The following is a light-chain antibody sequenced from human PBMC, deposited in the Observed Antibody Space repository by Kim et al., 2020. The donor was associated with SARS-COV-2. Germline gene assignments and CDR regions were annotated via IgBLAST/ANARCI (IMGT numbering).Light chain of an antibody. V-gene: IGLV6-57*03. CDR2: EDD. J-gene: IGLJ2*01. CDR3: QSYNRDNVI. CDR1: SGSIDDNY. Sequence: GKKATIACTRSSGSIDDNYVQWYQQRPGGVPTTVIYEDDQRPSGVSDRFSGSIDNSSNSAALTISGLRTEDEADYYCQSYNRDNVIFGGGTQLTVL.